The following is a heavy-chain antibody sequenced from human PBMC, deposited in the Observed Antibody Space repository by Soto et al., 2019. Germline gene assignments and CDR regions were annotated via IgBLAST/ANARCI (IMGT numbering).Heavy chain of an antibody. D-gene: IGHD1-1*01. CDR3: ARGRYGDY. CDR2: ISAHNGNT. Sequence: QVHLVQSGAEVKKPGASVKVSCKGSGYGFTTYGITWVRQAPGQGLEWMAWISAHNGNTNYAQKLQGRVTVTRETSTSTAYRELRGQRSDDTAVYYCARGRYGDYWGQGALVTVSS. V-gene: IGHV1-18*01. J-gene: IGHJ4*02. CDR1: GYGFTTYG.